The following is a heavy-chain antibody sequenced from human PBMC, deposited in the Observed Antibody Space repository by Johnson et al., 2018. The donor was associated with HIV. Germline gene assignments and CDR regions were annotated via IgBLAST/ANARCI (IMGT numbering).Heavy chain of an antibody. J-gene: IGHJ3*02. Sequence: MLLVESRGVLVQPGGSLRLSCAASGFTVSSNEMSWVRQAPGKGLEWVSSISGGSTYFADSRKGRFTISRDNSKNTLYLQMNSLRVEDTAVYYCAKDRSIYDIIYAFDIWGQGTMVTVSS. D-gene: IGHD3-9*01. CDR1: GFTVSSNE. V-gene: IGHV3-38-3*01. CDR2: ISGGST. CDR3: AKDRSIYDIIYAFDI.